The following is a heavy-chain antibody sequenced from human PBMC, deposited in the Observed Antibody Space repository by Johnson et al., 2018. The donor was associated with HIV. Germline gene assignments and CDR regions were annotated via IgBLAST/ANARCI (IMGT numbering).Heavy chain of an antibody. CDR2: IYSGGST. J-gene: IGHJ3*01. Sequence: VQLVESGGGLVQRGGSLRLSCVASGVTVSNNYMIWVRQAPGKGLEWVSVIYSGGSTYQADSVKGRFTISRNDSENTLRLQMNSLKTEDTALYYCATITRSYYFDSSGYLYDAFVLWGQGTVVTVSS. CDR3: ATITRSYYFDSSGYLYDAFVL. CDR1: GVTVSNNY. D-gene: IGHD3-22*01. V-gene: IGHV3-66*01.